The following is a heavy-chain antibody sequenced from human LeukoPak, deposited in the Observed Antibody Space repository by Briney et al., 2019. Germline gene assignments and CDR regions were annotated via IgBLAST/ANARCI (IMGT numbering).Heavy chain of an antibody. CDR2: IYTGGNT. CDR3: AVVRGLIDPFDY. D-gene: IGHD3-10*01. V-gene: IGHV3-53*01. J-gene: IGHJ4*02. Sequence: PGGSLRLSRAASGFTVDSNYLSWVRQAPGKGLEWVSTIYTGGNTYYAASVKGRFTISRDFSKNTVFLHMNSLRAEDTAMYYCAVVRGLIDPFDYWGQGTLVTVSS. CDR1: GFTVDSNY.